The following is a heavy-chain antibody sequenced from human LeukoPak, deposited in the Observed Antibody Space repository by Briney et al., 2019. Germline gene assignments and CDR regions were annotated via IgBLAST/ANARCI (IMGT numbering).Heavy chain of an antibody. CDR1: GFTFDDYA. V-gene: IGHV3-9*01. CDR2: ISWNSGSI. CDR3: ARDAGWQRHPVWYFDL. D-gene: IGHD6-25*01. Sequence: GRSLRLSCAASGFTFDDYAMHWVRQAPGKGLEWVSGISWNSGSIGYADSVKGRFTISRDNSENTLFLQMNSLKTEDTAVYYCARDAGWQRHPVWYFDLWGRGTLVTVSS. J-gene: IGHJ2*01.